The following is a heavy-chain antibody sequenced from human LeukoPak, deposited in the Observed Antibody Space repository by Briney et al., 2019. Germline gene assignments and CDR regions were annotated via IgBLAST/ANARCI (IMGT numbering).Heavy chain of an antibody. Sequence: GGSLRLSCAASGFTFSSYSMNWVRQAPGKGLEWVSSISSSSSYIYYADSVKGRFTISRDNAKNSLYLQMNSLRAEDTAVYYCARDNQGLRYFDWSSSDYYYYYMDVWGKGTTVTISS. CDR2: ISSSSSYI. CDR3: ARDNQGLRYFDWSSSDYYYYYMDV. D-gene: IGHD3-9*01. CDR1: GFTFSSYS. V-gene: IGHV3-21*01. J-gene: IGHJ6*03.